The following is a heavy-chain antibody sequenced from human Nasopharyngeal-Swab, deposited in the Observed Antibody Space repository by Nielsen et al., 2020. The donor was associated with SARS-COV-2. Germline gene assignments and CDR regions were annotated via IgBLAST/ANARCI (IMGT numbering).Heavy chain of an antibody. Sequence: AAVKVSCKASVYTFPRYVISWVRQAPGKGGAGVGWISAYNGNTNYAQKLQGRVTMTTDTSTNTAYMELRSLRSDDTAVYYCARDFYRNYYDSSGYLDYYYYGMDVWGQGTTVTVSS. V-gene: IGHV1-18*01. CDR2: ISAYNGNT. D-gene: IGHD3-22*01. CDR1: VYTFPRYV. CDR3: ARDFYRNYYDSSGYLDYYYYGMDV. J-gene: IGHJ6*02.